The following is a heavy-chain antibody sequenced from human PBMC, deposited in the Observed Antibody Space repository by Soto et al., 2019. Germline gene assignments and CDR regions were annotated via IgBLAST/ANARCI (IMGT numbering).Heavy chain of an antibody. CDR1: GFTFSSYA. CDR3: AKAKEYSSGWYHYYCGMDV. Sequence: PGESLKISCAASGFTFSSYAMSWVRQAPGKGLEWVSSISGGGGSTYYADSVKGRFTISRDNSKDTLYLQMTSLRAEDTAVYYCAKAKEYSSGWYHYYCGMDVWGQGTTVTVSS. J-gene: IGHJ6*02. D-gene: IGHD6-19*01. V-gene: IGHV3-23*01. CDR2: ISGGGGST.